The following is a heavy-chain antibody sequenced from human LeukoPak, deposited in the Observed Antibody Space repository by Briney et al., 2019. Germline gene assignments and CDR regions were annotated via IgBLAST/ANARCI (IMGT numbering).Heavy chain of an antibody. D-gene: IGHD4-23*01. V-gene: IGHV4-59*01. CDR1: GGSISSYY. J-gene: IGHJ2*01. CDR3: ARSYGGPYWYFDL. CDR2: IYYSGST. Sequence: SETLSLTCTVSGGSISSYYWSWIRQPPGKGLEWIGYIYYSGSTNYNPSLKSRVTISVDTSKNQFSLKLSSVTAADTAVYYCARSYGGPYWYFDLWGRGTLVTVSS.